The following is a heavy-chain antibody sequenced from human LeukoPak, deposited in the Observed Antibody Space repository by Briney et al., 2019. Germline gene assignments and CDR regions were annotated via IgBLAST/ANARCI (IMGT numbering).Heavy chain of an antibody. CDR3: ARAPTTVVTPYYFDY. CDR2: IYNSGST. CDR1: GGSISSSDDY. Sequence: SETLSLTCTVSGGSISSSDDYWGWIRQPPGKGLEWIGYIYNSGSTNHNPSLKSRVTISLDTSKNQFSLKLSSVTAADTAVYYCARAPTTVVTPYYFDYWGQGTLVTVSS. V-gene: IGHV4-61*08. D-gene: IGHD4-23*01. J-gene: IGHJ4*02.